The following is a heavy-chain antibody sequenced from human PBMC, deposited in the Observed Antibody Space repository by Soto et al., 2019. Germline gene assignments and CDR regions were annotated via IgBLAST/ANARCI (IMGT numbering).Heavy chain of an antibody. CDR2: INHSGST. CDR1: CGSFSSYY. J-gene: IGHJ4*02. D-gene: IGHD6-6*01. V-gene: IGHV4-34*01. CDR3: ARTSRFDC. Sequence: QVQLQQWGAGLLKPSETLSLTCAVYCGSFSSYYWSWIRQPPGKGLEWIGEINHSGSTNYNPSLKSRVTMSVHTSKNQFSRTLSSVTAADAAVYYCARTSRFDCWGQGTLVTVSS.